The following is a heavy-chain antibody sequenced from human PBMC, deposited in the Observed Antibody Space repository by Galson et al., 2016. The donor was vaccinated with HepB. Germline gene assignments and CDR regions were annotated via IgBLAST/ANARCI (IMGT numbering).Heavy chain of an antibody. D-gene: IGHD3-16*02. CDR3: ARTYYDYIWGSYRESHFDY. CDR2: ISRDGNNK. J-gene: IGHJ4*02. V-gene: IGHV3-30-3*01. Sequence: SCAASGFTLSSYPMQWVRQAPGKGLEWVAGISRDGNNKYYRDSVKGRFTISRDNSKNTLYLQMNSLRAEDTALYYCARTYYDYIWGSYRESHFDYWGQGTRVTVPA. CDR1: GFTLSSYP.